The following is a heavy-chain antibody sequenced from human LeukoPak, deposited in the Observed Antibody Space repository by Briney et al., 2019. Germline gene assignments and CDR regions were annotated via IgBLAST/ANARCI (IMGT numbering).Heavy chain of an antibody. CDR2: IRSKTYGGTT. Sequence: PGRSLRLSCTFSGFTFGDYSMTWVRQAPGKGLEWLGFIRSKTYGGTTEYAASVKGRFTISRDDSKSIAYLQMNSLKTEDTAVYHCASRSGRQWLPYFDYWGQGTLVTVSS. V-gene: IGHV3-49*04. D-gene: IGHD1-26*01. CDR1: GFTFGDYS. CDR3: ASRSGRQWLPYFDY. J-gene: IGHJ4*02.